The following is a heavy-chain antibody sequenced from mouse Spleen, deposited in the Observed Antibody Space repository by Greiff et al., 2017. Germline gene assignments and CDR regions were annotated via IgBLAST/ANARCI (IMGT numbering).Heavy chain of an antibody. J-gene: IGHJ2*01. CDR1: GFSLTSYA. D-gene: IGHD1-1*01. CDR3: ARERDYYYGSSYGGYYFDY. Sequence: VHLVESGPGLVAPSQSLSITCTVSGFSLTSYAISWVRQPPGKGLEWLGVIWTGGGTNYNSALKSRLSISKDNSKSQVFLKMNSLQTDDTARYYCARERDYYYGSSYGGYYFDYWGQGTTLTVSS. CDR2: IWTGGGT. V-gene: IGHV2-9-1*01.